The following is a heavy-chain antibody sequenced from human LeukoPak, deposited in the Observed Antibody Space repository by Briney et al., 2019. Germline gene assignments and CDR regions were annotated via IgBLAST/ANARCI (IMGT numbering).Heavy chain of an antibody. CDR2: VKSDGSST. CDR1: GFTFISYW. Sequence: GGSLRLSCAASGFTFISYWMHWVGQAPGKGLVWVSRVKSDGSSTIYADSVKGRFTISRDNAKNMLYMQMNSLRAEDTAVYYCVRDGGSARGDHWGQGTLVTVAS. D-gene: IGHD2-15*01. V-gene: IGHV3-74*01. J-gene: IGHJ4*02. CDR3: VRDGGSARGDH.